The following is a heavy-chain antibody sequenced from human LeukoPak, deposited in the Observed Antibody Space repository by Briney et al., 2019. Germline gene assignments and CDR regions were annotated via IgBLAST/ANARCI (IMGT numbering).Heavy chain of an antibody. CDR2: ISTGGRT. J-gene: IGHJ4*02. V-gene: IGHV4-4*09. CDR1: GVSITSYK. Sequence: TSETLSLTCTVSGVSITSYKWSWLRQSPGKGLEWIGFISTGGRTDYNPSLTSRVSMSVDTSKSQVSLRLNSVTAEDTAVYYCATSYDNKIVPYDCWGQGILVTVSS. D-gene: IGHD3-9*01. CDR3: ATSYDNKIVPYDC.